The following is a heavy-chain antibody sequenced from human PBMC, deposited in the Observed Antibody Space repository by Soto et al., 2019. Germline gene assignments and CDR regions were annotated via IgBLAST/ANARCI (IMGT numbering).Heavy chain of an antibody. CDR3: AKDELSVRYFAWLLPYFDY. J-gene: IGHJ4*02. CDR1: GFTFSSYA. Sequence: EVQLLESGGGLVQPGGSLRLSCAASGFTFSSYAMSWVRQAPGKGLEWVSAISGSGGSTYYADSVKGRFTISRDNCKHTLYLQMNSLRAEDTAVYYCAKDELSVRYFAWLLPYFDYWGQGPLVTVSS. V-gene: IGHV3-23*01. D-gene: IGHD3-9*01. CDR2: ISGSGGST.